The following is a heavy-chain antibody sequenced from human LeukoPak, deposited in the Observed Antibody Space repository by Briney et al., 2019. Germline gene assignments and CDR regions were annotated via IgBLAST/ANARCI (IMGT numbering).Heavy chain of an antibody. CDR3: ASGRGYSYGADFDY. D-gene: IGHD5-18*01. Sequence: GGSPRLSCAASGFTFSSYSMNWVRQAPGKGLEWVSSISSSSSYIYYADSVKGRFTISRDNAKNSLYLQMNSLRAEDTAVYYCASGRGYSYGADFDYWGQGTLVTVSS. J-gene: IGHJ4*02. CDR1: GFTFSSYS. V-gene: IGHV3-21*01. CDR2: ISSSSSYI.